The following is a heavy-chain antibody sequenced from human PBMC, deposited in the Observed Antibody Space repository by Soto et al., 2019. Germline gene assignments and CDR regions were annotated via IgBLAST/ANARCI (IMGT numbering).Heavy chain of an antibody. CDR1: GFTFDDYT. V-gene: IGHV3-43*01. J-gene: IGHJ6*02. CDR3: AKDRRTTRMSGMDV. D-gene: IGHD1-1*01. Sequence: GRSLRLSCAASGFTFDDYTMHWVRQAPGKGLEWVSLISWDGGSTYYADSVKGRFTISRDNSKNSLYLQMNSLRTEDTALYYCAKDRRTTRMSGMDVWGQGTTVTVSS. CDR2: ISWDGGST.